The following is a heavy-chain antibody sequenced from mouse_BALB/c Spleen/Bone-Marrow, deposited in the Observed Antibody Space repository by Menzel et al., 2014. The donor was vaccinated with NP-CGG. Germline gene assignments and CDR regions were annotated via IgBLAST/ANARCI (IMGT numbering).Heavy chain of an antibody. J-gene: IGHJ4*01. V-gene: IGHV2-9*02. CDR3: ARALYYYGSSYYTMDY. CDR2: IWAGGST. CDR1: GFSLTSYG. Sequence: QVQLQQPGPGLVAPSQSLSIACTVSGFSLTSYGVHWVRQPPGKGLEWLGAIWAGGSTDYNSALMSRLSISKDNSKSQVFLKMNSLQTDDTAMYYCARALYYYGSSYYTMDYWGQGTSVIVSS. D-gene: IGHD1-1*01.